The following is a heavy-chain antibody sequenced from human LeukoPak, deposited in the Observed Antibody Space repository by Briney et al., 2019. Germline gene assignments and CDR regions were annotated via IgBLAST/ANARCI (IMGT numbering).Heavy chain of an antibody. D-gene: IGHD1-26*01. Sequence: GGSLRLSCAASGFTFSGSTMHWVRQASGKGLEWVGRIRSKANNYATAYATSVKGRFTLSRDDSKYTAYLQMNSLKTEDTAVYYCIRGAASGSYYGFDVWGQGATVTVSS. CDR3: IRGAASGSYYGFDV. CDR1: GFTFSGST. CDR2: IRSKANNYAT. V-gene: IGHV3-73*01. J-gene: IGHJ6*02.